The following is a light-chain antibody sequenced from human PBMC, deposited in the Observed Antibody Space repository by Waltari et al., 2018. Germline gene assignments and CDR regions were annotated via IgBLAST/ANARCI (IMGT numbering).Light chain of an antibody. CDR3: QHYVRLPAT. V-gene: IGKV3-20*01. CDR1: QSVGRTF. Sequence: EIVLTQSPGTLSLSPGERAALSCRASQSVGRTFAGYQQKPGQAPRLLIYGASNRATGIPDRFSGSGSGTDFSLTISGLEPEDFAVYYCQHYVRLPATFGQGTKVEIK. J-gene: IGKJ1*01. CDR2: GAS.